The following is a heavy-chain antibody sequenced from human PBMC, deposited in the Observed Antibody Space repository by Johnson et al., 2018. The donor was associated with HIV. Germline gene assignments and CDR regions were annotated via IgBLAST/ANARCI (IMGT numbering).Heavy chain of an antibody. V-gene: IGHV3-23*04. Sequence: VQLVESGGGLVQPGGSLRLSCAASGFTFSSYAMSWVRQAPGKGLEWVSAISGSGGSTYYADSVKGRFTISRENAKNSLYLQMNSLRVGDAAVYYCARVGRGSGYYRDAFDIWGRGTMVTVSS. CDR3: ARVGRGSGYYRDAFDI. D-gene: IGHD3-22*01. J-gene: IGHJ3*02. CDR2: ISGSGGST. CDR1: GFTFSSYA.